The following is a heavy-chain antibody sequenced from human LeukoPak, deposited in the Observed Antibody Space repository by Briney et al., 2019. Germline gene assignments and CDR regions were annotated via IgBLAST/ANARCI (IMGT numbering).Heavy chain of an antibody. CDR3: ARAATMTHYYYYMDV. J-gene: IGHJ6*03. Sequence: ASVKVSCKASGYTFTSYYMHWVRQATGQGLEWMGWMNPNSGNTGYAQKFQGRVTMTRNTSISTAYLELSSLRSEDTAVYHCARAATMTHYYYYMDVWGKGTTVTISS. D-gene: IGHD3-22*01. CDR1: GYTFTSYY. V-gene: IGHV1-8*02. CDR2: MNPNSGNT.